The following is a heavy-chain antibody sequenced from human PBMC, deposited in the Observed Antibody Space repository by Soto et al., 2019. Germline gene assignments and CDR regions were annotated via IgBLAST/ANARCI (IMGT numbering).Heavy chain of an antibody. Sequence: ASVKVSCKASGFSFTGYYRHWPRQAPGQGLEWMGWINAHSGGTEYAQKFQGRVTLTRDTSTATAYLTLTSLTSDDTALYYCAKDLTRQLAYWLDPWGQGTQVTVSS. CDR1: GFSFTGYY. V-gene: IGHV1-2*02. J-gene: IGHJ5*02. D-gene: IGHD6-6*01. CDR2: INAHSGGT. CDR3: AKDLTRQLAYWLDP.